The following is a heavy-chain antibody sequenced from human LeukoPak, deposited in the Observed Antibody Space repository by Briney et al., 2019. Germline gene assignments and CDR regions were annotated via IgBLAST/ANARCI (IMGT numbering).Heavy chain of an antibody. V-gene: IGHV3-30*02. D-gene: IGHD5-18*01. CDR1: GFTFSSYG. CDR3: AKVGGSGTAMVTNYYYYMDV. J-gene: IGHJ6*03. Sequence: PGGSLRLSCAVSGFTFSSYGMHWVRQAPGKGLEWVAFIRYDGSNKYYADSVKGRFTISRDNSKNTLYLQMNSLRAEDTAVYYCAKVGGSGTAMVTNYYYYMDVWGKGTTVTVSS. CDR2: IRYDGSNK.